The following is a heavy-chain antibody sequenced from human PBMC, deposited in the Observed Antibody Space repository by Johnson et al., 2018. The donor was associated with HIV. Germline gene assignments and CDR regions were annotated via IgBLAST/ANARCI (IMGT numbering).Heavy chain of an antibody. CDR2: IKSKTDGGTT. Sequence: ASGFTFSNAWMSWVRQAPGKGLEWVGRIKSKTDGGTTDYAAPVKGRFTISRDDSKNTLYLQMNSLKTEDTAVYYCTSQPHNWNYGGGAFDIWGQGTMVTVSS. CDR1: GFTFSNAW. V-gene: IGHV3-15*01. D-gene: IGHD1-7*01. J-gene: IGHJ3*02. CDR3: TSQPHNWNYGGGAFDI.